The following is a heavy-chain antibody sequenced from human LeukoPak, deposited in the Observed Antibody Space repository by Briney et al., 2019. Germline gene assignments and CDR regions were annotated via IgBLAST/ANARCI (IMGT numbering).Heavy chain of an antibody. D-gene: IGHD3-9*01. CDR1: GGSISSSSYY. CDR2: IYHSGST. J-gene: IGHJ6*03. Sequence: SETLSLTCTVSGGSISSSSYYWGWIRQPPGKGLQWIGSIYHSGSTYYNPSLKSRVTISVDTSKNQFSLKLSSVTAADTAVYYCASSLTGSYYYYYYMDVWGKGTTVTISS. V-gene: IGHV4-39*07. CDR3: ASSLTGSYYYYYYMDV.